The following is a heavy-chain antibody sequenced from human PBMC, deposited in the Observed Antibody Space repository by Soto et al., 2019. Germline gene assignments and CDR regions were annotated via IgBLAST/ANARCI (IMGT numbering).Heavy chain of an antibody. CDR2: IWYDGSNK. D-gene: IGHD1-1*01. J-gene: IGHJ4*02. CDR3: ARSGTLSGYPFDY. Sequence: QLVESGGGAVQPGRYLRLSCTASGCTFNSYAMHWVRQAPGKGLEWVAVIWYDGSNKYYADSVKGRFTISRDNSKNTLFLQMNSLRAENTAVYYCARSGTLSGYPFDYWGQGTLVTVSS. V-gene: IGHV3-33*01. CDR1: GCTFNSYA.